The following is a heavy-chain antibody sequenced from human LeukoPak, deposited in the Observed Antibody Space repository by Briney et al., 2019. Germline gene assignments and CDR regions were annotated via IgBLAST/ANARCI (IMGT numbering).Heavy chain of an antibody. CDR1: GYSISSNNW. CDR2: IYYSGST. Sequence: SDTLSLTCAVSGYSISSNNWWGWIRQPPGKGLEWIGYIYYSGSTYYNPSLKSRLTMSVDTSKNQFSLKLSSVTAVDTAVYYCARNLGCRYFDLWGRGTLVTVSS. J-gene: IGHJ2*01. V-gene: IGHV4-28*01. CDR3: ARNLGCRYFDL. D-gene: IGHD3-16*01.